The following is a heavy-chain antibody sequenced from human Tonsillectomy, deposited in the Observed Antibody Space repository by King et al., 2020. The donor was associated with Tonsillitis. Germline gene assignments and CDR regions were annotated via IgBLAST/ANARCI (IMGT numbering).Heavy chain of an antibody. CDR2: IYYSGST. D-gene: IGHD5-18*01. V-gene: IGHV4-59*01. CDR3: ARDGGYSYGLDY. CDR1: GGSISSYY. Sequence: VQLQESGPGLVKPSETLSLTCTVSGGSISSYYWSWLRPPPGKGLEWIGYIYYSGSTNYNPSLKSRVTISVDTSKNQFSLKLSSVTAADTAVYYCARDGGYSYGLDYWGQGTLVTVSS. J-gene: IGHJ4*02.